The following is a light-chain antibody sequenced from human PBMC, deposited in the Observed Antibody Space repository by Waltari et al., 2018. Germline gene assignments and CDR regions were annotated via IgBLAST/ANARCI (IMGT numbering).Light chain of an antibody. J-gene: IGLJ2*01. CDR3: SSYTSSSTLK. CDR2: DVS. CDR1: SQDVGGYNH. Sequence: QSALTQPASVSGSPGPSITTSSTGTSQDVGGYNHGSWYQQHPGKAPQLMIYDVSNRPSGVSNRFSGSKSGNTASLTISGLQAEDEADYYCSSYTSSSTLKFGGGTKLTVL. V-gene: IGLV2-14*03.